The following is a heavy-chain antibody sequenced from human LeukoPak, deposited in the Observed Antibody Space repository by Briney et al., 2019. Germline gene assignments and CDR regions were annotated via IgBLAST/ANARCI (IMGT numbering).Heavy chain of an antibody. V-gene: IGHV1-46*01. D-gene: IGHD6-19*01. J-gene: IGHJ4*02. Sequence: ASVKVSCKASGYTFTSYYMHWVRQAPGQGLEWMGVIYPSGGSTSYAQKFQGRVTMTRDTSTSTVYMELRSLRSDDTAVYYCARGSPKRAVAGTFDYWGQGTLVTVSS. CDR1: GYTFTSYY. CDR2: IYPSGGST. CDR3: ARGSPKRAVAGTFDY.